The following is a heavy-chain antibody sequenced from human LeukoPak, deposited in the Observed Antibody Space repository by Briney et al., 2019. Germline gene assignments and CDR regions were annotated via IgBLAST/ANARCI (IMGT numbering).Heavy chain of an antibody. CDR2: ISGSGGIT. CDR1: GLTFSSYA. V-gene: IGHV3-23*01. Sequence: PGGSLRLSCAASGLTFSSYALAWVRQAPGKGLEWVSAISGSGGITYYADSVKGDFTISRDNSKNTLYLQMNSLRAEDTAIYYCAKNFYGDYNFFFDYWGQGTLVTVSS. J-gene: IGHJ4*02. D-gene: IGHD4-17*01. CDR3: AKNFYGDYNFFFDY.